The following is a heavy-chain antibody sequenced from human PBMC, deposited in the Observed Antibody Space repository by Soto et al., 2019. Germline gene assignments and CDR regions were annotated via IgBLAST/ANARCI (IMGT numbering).Heavy chain of an antibody. D-gene: IGHD3-9*01. J-gene: IGHJ4*02. CDR3: AKVLRYFDWPPEAYDY. CDR2: ISGSGGST. CDR1: GFTFSSYA. Sequence: PGGSLRLSCAASGFTFSSYAMSWVRQAPGKGLEWVSAISGSGGSTYYADSVKGRFTISRDNSKNTLYLQMNSLRAEDTAVYYCAKVLRYFDWPPEAYDYWGQGTLVTSPQ. V-gene: IGHV3-23*01.